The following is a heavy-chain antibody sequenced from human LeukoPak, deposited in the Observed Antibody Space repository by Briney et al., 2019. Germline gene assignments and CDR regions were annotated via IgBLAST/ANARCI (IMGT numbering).Heavy chain of an antibody. CDR1: GFSFSSYA. J-gene: IGHJ5*02. CDR2: ISVSGGST. V-gene: IGHV3-23*01. Sequence: GGSLRLSCAASGFSFSSYAMSWVRQAPGKGLEWVSTISVSGGSTYYADSVKGRFTISRDNSKNTLYLQMNSLRAEDTAVYYCARDPKGATTGWFDPWGQGTLVTVSS. D-gene: IGHD1-26*01. CDR3: ARDPKGATTGWFDP.